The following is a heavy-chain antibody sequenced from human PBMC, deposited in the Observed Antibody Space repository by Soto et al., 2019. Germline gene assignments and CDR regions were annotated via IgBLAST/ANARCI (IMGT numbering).Heavy chain of an antibody. CDR2: ITGRGANT. J-gene: IGHJ1*01. D-gene: IGHD3-3*01. CDR3: AKDGAVLRFLDGGPLHL. CDR1: GFTFSTYA. V-gene: IGHV3-23*01. Sequence: GGSLRLSSAASGFTFSTYAMSWVRQAPEKGLEWVSTITGRGANTYYADSVKGRFTISRDNSRNTLYLQMSSLRGEDAAVYYCAKDGAVLRFLDGGPLHLWGQGTLVTVSS.